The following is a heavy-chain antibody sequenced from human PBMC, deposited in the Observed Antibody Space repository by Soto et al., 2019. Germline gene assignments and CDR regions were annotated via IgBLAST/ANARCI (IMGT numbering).Heavy chain of an antibody. D-gene: IGHD3-10*01. J-gene: IGHJ4*02. V-gene: IGHV1-69*13. CDR2: IIPIFGTA. CDR3: ARSRSGSYYNVRFDY. Sequence: SVKVSCKASGGTFSSYAISWVRQAPGQGLEWMGGIIPIFGTADYAQKFQGRVTITADESTSTAYMELSSLRSEDTAVYYCARSRSGSYYNVRFDYWGQGTLVTVSS. CDR1: GGTFSSYA.